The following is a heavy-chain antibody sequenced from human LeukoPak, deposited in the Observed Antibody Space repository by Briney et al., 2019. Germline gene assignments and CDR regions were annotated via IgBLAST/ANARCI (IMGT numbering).Heavy chain of an antibody. CDR3: AKKGFLEWLLSPFDY. V-gene: IGHV3-23*01. Sequence: GSLRLSCAASGFTFSSYAMSWVRQAPGKGLEWVSAISGSGGSTYYADSVKGRFTISRDNSKNTLYLQMNSLRAEDTAVYYCAKKGFLEWLLSPFDYWGQGTLVTVSS. J-gene: IGHJ4*02. CDR1: GFTFSSYA. D-gene: IGHD3-3*01. CDR2: ISGSGGST.